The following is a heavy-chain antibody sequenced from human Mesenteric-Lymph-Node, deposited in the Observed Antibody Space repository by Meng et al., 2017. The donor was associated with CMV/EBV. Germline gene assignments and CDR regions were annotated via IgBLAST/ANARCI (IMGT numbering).Heavy chain of an antibody. CDR3: ASGGSYLGGDAFDI. CDR1: EFKFSSHE. J-gene: IGHJ3*02. Sequence: GESLKISCVVSEFKFSSHEMNWVRQAPGKGLEYISYISSGGSIIYYADFVKGRFTISRDNAKNSLYLQMNSLRAEDTAVYYCASGGSYLGGDAFDIWGQGTMVTVSS. D-gene: IGHD1-26*01. CDR2: ISSGGSII. V-gene: IGHV3-48*03.